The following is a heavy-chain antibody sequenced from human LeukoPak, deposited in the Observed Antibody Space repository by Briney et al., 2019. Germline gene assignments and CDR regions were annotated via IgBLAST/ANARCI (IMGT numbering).Heavy chain of an antibody. CDR1: GGTFSSYA. J-gene: IGHJ4*02. CDR2: IIPIFGTA. V-gene: IGHV1-69*05. D-gene: IGHD5-12*01. Sequence: ASVKVSCKASGGTFSSYAISWVRQAPGQGLEWMGRIIPIFGTANYAQKFQGRVTITTDESTSTAYMELSSLRSEDTAVYYCAREARERGYSGYDDYWGQGTLVTVSS. CDR3: AREARERGYSGYDDY.